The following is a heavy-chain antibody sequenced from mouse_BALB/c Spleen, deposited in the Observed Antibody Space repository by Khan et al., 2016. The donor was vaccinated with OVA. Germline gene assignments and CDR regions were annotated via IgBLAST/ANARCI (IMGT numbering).Heavy chain of an antibody. Sequence: LLESGPGLVKPSQSLSLTCTVTGYSITSDYAWNWIRQFPGNKLEWMGYINYSGGTSYLPSLKSRISITRDTSKNQFFLQLNSVTTEDSATYYCARWFAYWGQGTLVTVS. CDR3: ARWFAY. J-gene: IGHJ3*01. CDR2: INYSGGT. CDR1: GYSITSDYA. V-gene: IGHV3-2*02.